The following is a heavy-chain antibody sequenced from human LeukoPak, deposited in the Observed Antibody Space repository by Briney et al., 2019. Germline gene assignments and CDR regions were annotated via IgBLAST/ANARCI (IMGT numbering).Heavy chain of an antibody. CDR2: ISSSGEST. V-gene: IGHV3-23*01. CDR3: AKANPYYNLLTGYFGAPDY. J-gene: IGHJ4*02. Sequence: GGSLRLSCAASGFTFSDFSMSWVRQAPGKGLEWVSAISSSGESTFYAASVKGRFTFSRDNSKSTLYLQMNSLRAEDTALYYCAKANPYYNLLTGYFGAPDYWGQGTLVTVSS. CDR1: GFTFSDFS. D-gene: IGHD3-9*01.